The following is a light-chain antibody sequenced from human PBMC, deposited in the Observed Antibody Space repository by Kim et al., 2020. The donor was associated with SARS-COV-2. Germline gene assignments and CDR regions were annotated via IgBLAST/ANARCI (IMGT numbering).Light chain of an antibody. Sequence: GETASITCSGDKLGDKYACWYQQKPGQSPVLVIYQDSKRPSGIPERFSGSNSGNTATLTISGTQAMDEADYYCQAWDSSTGVVFGGGTQLTVL. CDR1: KLGDKY. J-gene: IGLJ2*01. CDR3: QAWDSSTGVV. CDR2: QDS. V-gene: IGLV3-1*01.